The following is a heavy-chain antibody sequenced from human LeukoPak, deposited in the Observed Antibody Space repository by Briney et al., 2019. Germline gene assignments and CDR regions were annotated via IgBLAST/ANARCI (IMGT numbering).Heavy chain of an antibody. V-gene: IGHV3-30-3*01. CDR1: GFTFRNYG. Sequence: GGSLRLSCSASGFTFRNYGMNWVRQAPGKGLECVAFISDDGSSESYANSVKGRFTVSRDNSKNTLFLQMTSLRPEDTAYYYFARAQQRKVGLGGDWGPGTLVTVSS. D-gene: IGHD3-16*01. CDR3: ARAQQRKVGLGGD. CDR2: ISDDGSSE. J-gene: IGHJ4*02.